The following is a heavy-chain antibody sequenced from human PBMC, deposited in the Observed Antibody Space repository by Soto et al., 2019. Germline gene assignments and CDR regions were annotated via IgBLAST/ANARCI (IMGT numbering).Heavy chain of an antibody. V-gene: IGHV4-4*02. J-gene: IGHJ4*02. Sequence: QVQLQESGPGLVKPSGTLSLICAVSSGSINSSNWWSWVRQPPGKGLEWIGEIYPGGSTNYNPSLKRQVHLSVDKSKNQFSRKLSSVTDADKDVYFCARDEGYNILTSYYIPNLVTYWGQGTLVTVSS. D-gene: IGHD3-9*01. CDR2: IYPGGST. CDR3: ARDEGYNILTSYYIPNLVTY. CDR1: SGSINSSNW.